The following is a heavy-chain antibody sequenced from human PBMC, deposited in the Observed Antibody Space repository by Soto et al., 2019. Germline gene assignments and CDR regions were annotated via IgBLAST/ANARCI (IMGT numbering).Heavy chain of an antibody. CDR3: AKDNPWFDP. CDR2: ISYDGSNK. V-gene: IGHV3-30*18. J-gene: IGHJ5*02. CDR1: GFTFSSYG. Sequence: QVQLVESGGGVVQSGRSLRLSCAASGFTFSSYGMHWVRQAPGKGLEWVAVISYDGSNKYYADSVKGRFTISRDNSKNTLYLLMNSLRAEDTAVYYCAKDNPWFDPWGQGTLVTVSS.